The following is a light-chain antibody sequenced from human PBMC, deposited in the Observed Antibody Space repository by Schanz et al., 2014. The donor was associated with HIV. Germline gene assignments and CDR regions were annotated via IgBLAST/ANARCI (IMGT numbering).Light chain of an antibody. CDR3: CSYTTTSTYV. V-gene: IGLV2-14*03. CDR2: DVS. CDR1: SGDVGSYNY. J-gene: IGLJ1*01. Sequence: QSVLAQPPSVSGAPGQRVTISCTGTSGDVGSYNYVSWYQQHPGKAPKLMIYDVSNRPSGVSSRFSGSKSGNTASLTISGLQAEDEADYYCCSYTTTSTYVFGAGTKLTVL.